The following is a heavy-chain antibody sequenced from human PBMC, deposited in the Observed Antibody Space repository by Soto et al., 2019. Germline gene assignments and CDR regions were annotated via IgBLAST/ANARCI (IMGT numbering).Heavy chain of an antibody. Sequence: GASVKVSCKASGYTFTGYYMHWVRQAPGQGLEWMGWINPNSGGTNYAQKFQGWVTMTRDTSISTAYMELSRLRSDDTAVYYCARDQRRGYSSSPGYGMDVWGQGTTVTVSS. CDR2: INPNSGGT. V-gene: IGHV1-2*04. J-gene: IGHJ6*02. CDR3: ARDQRRGYSSSPGYGMDV. D-gene: IGHD6-13*01. CDR1: GYTFTGYY.